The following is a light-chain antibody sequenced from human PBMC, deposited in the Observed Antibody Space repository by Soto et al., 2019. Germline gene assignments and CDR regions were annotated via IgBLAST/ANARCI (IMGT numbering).Light chain of an antibody. CDR1: QSVSSSY. CDR2: GAS. CDR3: QQYGSSPGIT. Sequence: EIVLTQSPGTLSLSPGERATLSCRASQSVSSSYLAWYQQKPGQAPRLLIYGASSRATGIPDRFSGSGSGTDFTLTISRLEPEDFAVYYCQQYGSSPGITFGPVTKVYIK. J-gene: IGKJ3*01. V-gene: IGKV3-20*01.